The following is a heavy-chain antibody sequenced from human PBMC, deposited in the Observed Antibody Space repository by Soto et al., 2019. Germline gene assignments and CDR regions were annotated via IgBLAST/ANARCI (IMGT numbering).Heavy chain of an antibody. CDR1: GASISGFY. CDR3: ERERTKSIRVWSDP. CDR2: IYATGTT. Sequence: SETLSRTCTVSGASISGFYWSWIRKSDGKGLEWIGRIYATGTTDYNPSLKSRVMMSVDTYKKQFSLKLRSVTAADPALYYCERERTKSIRVWSDPRGQ. J-gene: IGHJ5*02. V-gene: IGHV4-4*07.